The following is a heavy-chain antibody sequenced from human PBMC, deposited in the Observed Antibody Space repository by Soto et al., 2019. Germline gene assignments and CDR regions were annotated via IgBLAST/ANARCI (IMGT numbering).Heavy chain of an antibody. Sequence: PGGSLRLSCAASGFTFSSYAMSWVRQAPGKGLEWVSAISGSGGSTYYADSVKGRFTISRDNSKNTLYLQMNSLRAEDTAVYYCAKDPYFDYVWGSYRYTGTFDYWGQGTLVTVSS. CDR2: ISGSGGST. CDR1: GFTFSSYA. J-gene: IGHJ4*02. CDR3: AKDPYFDYVWGSYRYTGTFDY. V-gene: IGHV3-23*01. D-gene: IGHD3-16*02.